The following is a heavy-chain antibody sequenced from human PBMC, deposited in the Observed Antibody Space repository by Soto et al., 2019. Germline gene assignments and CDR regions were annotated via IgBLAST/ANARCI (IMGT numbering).Heavy chain of an antibody. J-gene: IGHJ4*02. V-gene: IGHV4-61*01. CDR3: ARTTAVPNTLRSRYFFDY. D-gene: IGHD4-17*01. Sequence: SETLSLTCSVSGGSVSNKTYYLSWIRQAPGKRLEWIGYVYYSGTTNYNPSLKSRVTISVDLSKNQFSLRLSSVTTADTALYYCARTTAVPNTLRSRYFFDYWGEGTLVTVSS. CDR1: GGSVSNKTYY. CDR2: VYYSGTT.